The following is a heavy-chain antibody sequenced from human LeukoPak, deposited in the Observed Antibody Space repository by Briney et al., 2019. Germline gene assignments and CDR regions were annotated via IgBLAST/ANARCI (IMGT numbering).Heavy chain of an antibody. V-gene: IGHV1-18*01. CDR3: ARDGSFRCSSTSCYSGYYYYGMDV. Sequence: ASVQVSCKASVYTFASYGISGVRQAPGQGLEWMGWISTYNGNTNYAQKLQGRVTMTTDTSTGTAYMELRSLRSDDTAVYYCARDGSFRCSSTSCYSGYYYYGMDVWGQGTTVTVSS. CDR2: ISTYNGNT. D-gene: IGHD2-2*01. J-gene: IGHJ6*02. CDR1: VYTFASYG.